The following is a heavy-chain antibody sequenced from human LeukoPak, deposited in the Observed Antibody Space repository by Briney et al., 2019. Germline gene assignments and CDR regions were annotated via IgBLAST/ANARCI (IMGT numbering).Heavy chain of an antibody. D-gene: IGHD6-6*01. V-gene: IGHV3-11*01. CDR2: ISGSGSDI. CDR3: VRSARRGDF. Sequence: GGSLRFSCAVSGFTFSDQYMSWIRQAPGKGLEYLSYISGSGSDISHADSVKGRFTISRDNAKNSLYLQMNSLRVEDTAMYYCVRSARRGDFWGQGTLVTVSS. CDR1: GFTFSDQY. J-gene: IGHJ4*02.